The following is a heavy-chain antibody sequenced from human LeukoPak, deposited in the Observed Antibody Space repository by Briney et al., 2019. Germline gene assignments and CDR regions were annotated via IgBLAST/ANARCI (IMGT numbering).Heavy chain of an antibody. CDR3: ARENTAMATVDY. V-gene: IGHV4-30-2*01. D-gene: IGHD5-18*01. J-gene: IGHJ4*02. CDR2: IYHSGST. CDR1: GGSISSGGYS. Sequence: SQTLSLTCAVSGGSISSGGYSWSWIRQPPGRGLEWIGYIYHSGSTYYNPSLKSRVTISVDRSKNQFSLKLSSVTAADTAVYYCARENTAMATVDYWGQGTLVTVSS.